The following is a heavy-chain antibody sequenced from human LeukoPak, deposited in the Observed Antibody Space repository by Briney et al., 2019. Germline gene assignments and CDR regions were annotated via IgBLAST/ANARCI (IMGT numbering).Heavy chain of an antibody. V-gene: IGHV3-48*02. CDR2: ISRSTNSI. J-gene: IGHJ6*02. CDR1: GFTFRSYS. CDR3: ARDRGPGIKPAGTVGMDV. Sequence: PGGSLRLSCEASGFTFRSYSMNWVRQAPGKGLEWISYISRSTNSISYADSVEGRFTISRDNAKNSLFLQVNNLRDEDTAVYYCARDRGPGIKPAGTVGMDVWGQGTTVTVSS. D-gene: IGHD6-13*01.